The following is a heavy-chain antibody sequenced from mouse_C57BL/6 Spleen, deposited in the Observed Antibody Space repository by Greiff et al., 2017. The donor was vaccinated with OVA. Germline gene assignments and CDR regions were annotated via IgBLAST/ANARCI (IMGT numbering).Heavy chain of an antibody. CDR1: GYTFTSYW. V-gene: IGHV1-61*01. D-gene: IGHD2-4*01. CDR2: IYPSDSET. CDR3: ARNDYDGGYYAMDY. Sequence: QVQLQQPGAELVRPGSSVKLSCKASGYTFTSYWMDWVKQRPGQGLEWIGNIYPSDSETHYNQKFKDKATLTVDKSSSTAYMQLSSLTSEDSAVYYCARNDYDGGYYAMDYWGQGTSVTVSS. J-gene: IGHJ4*01.